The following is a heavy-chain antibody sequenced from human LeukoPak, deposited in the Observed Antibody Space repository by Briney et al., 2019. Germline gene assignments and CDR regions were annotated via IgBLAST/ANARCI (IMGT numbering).Heavy chain of an antibody. V-gene: IGHV3-48*04. D-gene: IGHD2-15*01. J-gene: IGHJ4*02. CDR1: GFTFRRDS. CDR2: ISHDSAII. CDR3: VRDNPRCCGVVPANIDDY. Sequence: GGSLRLSCAASGFTFRRDSMNWVRQAPGKGLEWISYISHDSAIIYYADSVRGRFTMSRDNAKNSLYLQMHSLRAEDTAVYYCVRDNPRCCGVVPANIDDYWGQGTLVAVSS.